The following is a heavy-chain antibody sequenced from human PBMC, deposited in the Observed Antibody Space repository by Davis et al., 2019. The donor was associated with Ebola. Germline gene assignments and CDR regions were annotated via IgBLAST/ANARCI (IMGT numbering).Heavy chain of an antibody. V-gene: IGHV3-11*01. Sequence: GESLKISCAASGFTSSDYYMSWIRQAPGKGLEWVSYISSSGSTIYYADSVKGRFTISRDNAKNSLYLQMNSLRAEDTAVYYCARDWELYGYDFWRGDYYGMDVWGQGTTVTVSS. CDR3: ARDWELYGYDFWRGDYYGMDV. J-gene: IGHJ6*02. D-gene: IGHD3-3*01. CDR2: ISSSGSTI. CDR1: GFTSSDYY.